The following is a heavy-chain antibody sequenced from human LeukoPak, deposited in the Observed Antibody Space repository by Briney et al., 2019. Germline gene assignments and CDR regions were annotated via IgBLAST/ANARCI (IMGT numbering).Heavy chain of an antibody. CDR1: GFTFSSYG. V-gene: IGHV3-33*01. CDR3: ARGLQYYYDSSGYRVGYYFDY. D-gene: IGHD3-22*01. J-gene: IGHJ4*02. CDR2: IWYDGSNK. Sequence: LPGRSLRLSCAASGFTFSSYGMHWVRQAPGKGLEWVAVIWYDGSNKYYADSVKGRFTISRDNSKNTLYLQMNSLRAEDTAVYYCARGLQYYYDSSGYRVGYYFDYWGQGTLVTVSS.